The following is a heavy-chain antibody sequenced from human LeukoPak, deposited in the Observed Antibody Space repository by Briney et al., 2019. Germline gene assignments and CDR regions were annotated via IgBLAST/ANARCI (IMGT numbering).Heavy chain of an antibody. CDR2: IHYSGRT. D-gene: IGHD1-26*01. Sequence: SGTLSLTCTVSGDSFNSSTCWSWIRQPPGKGLEWIGYIHYSGRTNYNPSLKSRVTISVDTSRNQFSLKLTSVTAADTAVYYCARYSGSHYAFDIWGQGTMVTVSS. CDR1: GDSFNSSTC. V-gene: IGHV4-59*08. CDR3: ARYSGSHYAFDI. J-gene: IGHJ3*02.